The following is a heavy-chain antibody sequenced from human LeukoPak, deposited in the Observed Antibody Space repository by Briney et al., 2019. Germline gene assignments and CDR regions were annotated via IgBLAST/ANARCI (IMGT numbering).Heavy chain of an antibody. CDR2: IYSDDDA. CDR1: GSSLTTSGVG. CDR3: AHISRRSYYFDY. Sequence: SGPTLVNPTQSLTLTCTLTGSSLTTSGVGVGWIRQPPGKALAWLALIYSDDDARYTESLKSRLTITKDTSKNQVVLTMTNLDPVDTGTYYCAHISRRSYYFDYWGQGTLVTVSS. V-gene: IGHV2-5*02. J-gene: IGHJ4*02. D-gene: IGHD6-13*01.